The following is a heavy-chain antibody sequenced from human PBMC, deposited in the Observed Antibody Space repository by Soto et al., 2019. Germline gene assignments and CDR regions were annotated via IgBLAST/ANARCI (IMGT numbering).Heavy chain of an antibody. D-gene: IGHD6-19*01. CDR1: GFTFSSYS. V-gene: IGHV3-48*01. CDR3: ARGKGAVAGTFDY. CDR2: ISSSSSTI. J-gene: IGHJ4*02. Sequence: GGSLRLSCAASGFTFSSYSTNWVRRAPGKGLEWVSYISSSSSTIYYADSVKGRFTISRDNAKNSLYLQMNSLRAEDTAVYYCARGKGAVAGTFDYWGQGTLVTVS.